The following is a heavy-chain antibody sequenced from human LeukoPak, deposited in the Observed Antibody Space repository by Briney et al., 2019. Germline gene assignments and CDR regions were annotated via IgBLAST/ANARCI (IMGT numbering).Heavy chain of an antibody. D-gene: IGHD3-22*01. CDR3: AKDAPRITMIVVVDDAFDI. CDR2: ISGSGGST. Sequence: PGGSLRLSCAASGFTFSSYGMHWVRQAPGKGLEWVSAISGSGGSTYYADSVKGRFTISRDNSKNTLYLQMNSLRAEDTAVYYCAKDAPRITMIVVVDDAFDIWGQGTMVTVSS. CDR1: GFTFSSYG. J-gene: IGHJ3*02. V-gene: IGHV3-23*01.